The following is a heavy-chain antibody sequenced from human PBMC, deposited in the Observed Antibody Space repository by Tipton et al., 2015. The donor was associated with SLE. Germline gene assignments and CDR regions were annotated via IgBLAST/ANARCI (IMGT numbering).Heavy chain of an antibody. D-gene: IGHD6-19*01. CDR1: GGSISSYY. Sequence: TLSLTCTVSGGSISSYYWSWIRQPAGKGLEWIGRIYTSGSTNYNPSLKSRVTMSVDTSKNQFSLTLSSLTAADTAVYYCAREPAVAGTSWFDPWGQGTLVTVSS. J-gene: IGHJ5*02. CDR2: IYTSGST. CDR3: AREPAVAGTSWFDP. V-gene: IGHV4-4*07.